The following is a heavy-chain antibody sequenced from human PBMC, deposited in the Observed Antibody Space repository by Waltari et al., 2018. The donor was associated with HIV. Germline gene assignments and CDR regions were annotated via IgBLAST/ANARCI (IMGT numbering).Heavy chain of an antibody. D-gene: IGHD1-26*01. CDR3: ASQGDPWVLIGYFDY. J-gene: IGHJ4*02. CDR1: GFTFSSCA. CDR2: ISYDGSNK. Sequence: QVQLVESGGGVVQPGRSLRLSCAASGFTFSSCAMHWVRQAPGKGLEWVAIISYDGSNKYYADSVKGRFTISRDNSKNTLYLQMNSLRAEDTAVYYCASQGDPWVLIGYFDYWGQGTLVTVSS. V-gene: IGHV3-30*04.